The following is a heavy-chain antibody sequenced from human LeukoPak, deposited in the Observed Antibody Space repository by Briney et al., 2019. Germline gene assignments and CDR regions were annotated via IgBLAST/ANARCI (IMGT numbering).Heavy chain of an antibody. CDR2: ISYDGSNK. V-gene: IGHV3-30*03. Sequence: GGSLRLSCAASGFTFSSYGMHWVRQAPGKGLEWVAVISYDGSNKYYADSVKGRFTISRDNSKNTLYLQMNSLRAEDTAVYYCARDSRYIVVVPSAIPPNYYLDYWGQGTLVTVSS. CDR3: ARDSRYIVVVPSAIPPNYYLDY. D-gene: IGHD2-2*01. CDR1: GFTFSSYG. J-gene: IGHJ4*02.